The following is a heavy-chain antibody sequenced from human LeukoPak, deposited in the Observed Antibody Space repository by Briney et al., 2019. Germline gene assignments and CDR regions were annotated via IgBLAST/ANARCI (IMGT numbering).Heavy chain of an antibody. D-gene: IGHD2-2*01. CDR2: ISYDGSNK. CDR3: AKDGDIVVVPAAHDYYFDY. CDR1: GFTFSSYG. J-gene: IGHJ4*02. Sequence: PGRSLRLSCAASGFTFSSYGMHWVRQAPGKGLEWVAVISYDGSNKYYADSVKGRFTISRDNSKNTLYLQMNSLRAEDTAVYYCAKDGDIVVVPAAHDYYFDYWGQGTLVTASS. V-gene: IGHV3-30*18.